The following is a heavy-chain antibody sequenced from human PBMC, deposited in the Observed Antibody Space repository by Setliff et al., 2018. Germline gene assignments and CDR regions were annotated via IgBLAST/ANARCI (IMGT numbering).Heavy chain of an antibody. CDR2: VFHSGTT. CDR3: ARGRNVAARLLDS. V-gene: IGHV4-39*07. D-gene: IGHD6-6*01. CDR1: GGFINDTNYY. J-gene: IGHJ4*02. Sequence: PSETLSLTCTVSGGFINDTNYYWGWIRQPPGRGLEWIGSVFHSGTTYYSPSLESRVTMSVDTSKRQFSLKVTSVTAADTGIYYCARGRNVAARLLDSWGQGARVTSPQ.